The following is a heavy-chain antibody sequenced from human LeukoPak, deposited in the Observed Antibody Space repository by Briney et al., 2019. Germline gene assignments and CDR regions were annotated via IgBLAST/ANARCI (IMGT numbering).Heavy chain of an antibody. V-gene: IGHV3-23*01. J-gene: IGHJ4*02. CDR3: ARDWGLHSGYDLEDY. CDR2: ISGSGGST. Sequence: GGSLRLSCAASGFTFSSYAMSWVRQAPGKGLEWVSAISGSGGSTYYADSVKGRFTISRDNAKNSLYLQMNSLRVEDTAVYYCARDWGLHSGYDLEDYWGQGTLVTVSS. CDR1: GFTFSSYA. D-gene: IGHD5-12*01.